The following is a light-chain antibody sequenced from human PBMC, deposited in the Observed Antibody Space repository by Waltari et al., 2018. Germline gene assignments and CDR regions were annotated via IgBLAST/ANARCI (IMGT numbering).Light chain of an antibody. CDR2: GTS. CDR1: QSVSTIS. J-gene: IGKJ4*01. Sequence: EIVLTQSPGTLSLSPGERATLSCRASQSVSTISLTWYQQKPGQAPRLLIYGTSSRATGIPDRFSGSGSGKDFTLTISRLQPEDFAIYYCQQYDGIVVTFGGGTKVEI. V-gene: IGKV3-20*01. CDR3: QQYDGIVVT.